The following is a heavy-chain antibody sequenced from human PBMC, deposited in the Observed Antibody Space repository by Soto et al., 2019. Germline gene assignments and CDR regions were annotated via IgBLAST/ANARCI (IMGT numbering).Heavy chain of an antibody. Sequence: SETLSLTCAVSGGSISSGGYSWSWIRQPPGKGLEWIGYIYHSGSTYYNPSLKSRVTISVDRSKNQFSLKLSSVTAADTAVYYFTRGNTPPFDWLIGNWFDPWGQGTLVTVSS. CDR2: IYHSGST. CDR3: TRGNTPPFDWLIGNWFDP. J-gene: IGHJ5*02. CDR1: GGSISSGGYS. D-gene: IGHD3-9*01. V-gene: IGHV4-30-2*01.